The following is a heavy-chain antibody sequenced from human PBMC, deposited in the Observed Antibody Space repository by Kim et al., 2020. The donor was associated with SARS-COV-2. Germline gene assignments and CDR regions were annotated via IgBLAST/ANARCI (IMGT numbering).Heavy chain of an antibody. V-gene: IGHV3-9*01. D-gene: IGHD6-13*01. Sequence: GGSLRLSCVASGFTFGDYVMHWVRQPPGKGLELVSSIWINSDKIVYGDSVRGRFTISRDDAKKNTLHLQMNSLKVEDTALYYCVKDDKAGSTDYWGQGTLVTVSS. J-gene: IGHJ4*02. CDR2: IWINSDKI. CDR3: VKDDKAGSTDY. CDR1: GFTFGDYV.